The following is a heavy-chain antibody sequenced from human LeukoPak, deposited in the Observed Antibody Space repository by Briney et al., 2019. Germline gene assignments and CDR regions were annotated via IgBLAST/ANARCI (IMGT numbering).Heavy chain of an antibody. Sequence: SETLSLTCTVSGASISGYSWSWLRQPPGKGLEWIGPISYSGSTHYNTSLKSRVNISVATYKNQSSPKQTSITAVDPAFSYFARGVEDLGYSYDYWGQGTLVAVSS. CDR3: ARGVEDLGYSYDY. J-gene: IGHJ4*02. CDR2: ISYSGST. D-gene: IGHD5-18*01. V-gene: IGHV4-59*03. CDR1: GASISGYS.